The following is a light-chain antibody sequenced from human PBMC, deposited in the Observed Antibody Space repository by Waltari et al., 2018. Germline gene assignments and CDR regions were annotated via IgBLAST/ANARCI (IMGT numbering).Light chain of an antibody. CDR1: SSHIGSNY. CDR3: ATWDTSLGRLWV. J-gene: IGLJ3*02. V-gene: IGLV1-51*01. CDR2: TGG. Sequence: QSVLTQPPSVSAAPGQTVTISCSGSSSHIGSNYLSWYQHLPRTAPKVLISTGGERPSGLSDRISRSTSGTAATLVITGLQTGDEADDDYATWDTSLGRLWVCGGGSRLTVL.